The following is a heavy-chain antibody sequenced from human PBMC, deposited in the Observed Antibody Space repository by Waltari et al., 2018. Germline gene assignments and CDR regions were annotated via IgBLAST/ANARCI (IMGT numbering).Heavy chain of an antibody. CDR2: INPNSGGT. V-gene: IGHV1-2*06. CDR1: GYTFTGYY. D-gene: IGHD2-2*01. Sequence: QVQLVQSGAEVKKPGASVKVSCKASGYTFTGYYMHWVRQAPGQGLEWMGPINPNSGGTNYAQKFQGRVTMTSDTSISTAYMVLSKLISDDTTVYYYAGEGAVVPAADDAFDIWGQGTMVTVSS. CDR3: AGEGAVVPAADDAFDI. J-gene: IGHJ3*02.